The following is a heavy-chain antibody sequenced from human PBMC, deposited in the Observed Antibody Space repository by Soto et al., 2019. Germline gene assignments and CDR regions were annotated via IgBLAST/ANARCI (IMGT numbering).Heavy chain of an antibody. J-gene: IGHJ4*02. V-gene: IGHV4-30-2*01. CDR2: LYHSGST. CDR3: ARASDWNYELDY. Sequence: LSFTCAASGGSISSGGYSWSWIRQPPGKGLEWIGYLYHSGSTYYNTSIKSRVAISVDRSKNQCSLKLSSVTAADTAVYYCARASDWNYELDYWAQGTLVTVSS. D-gene: IGHD1-7*01. CDR1: GGSISSGGYS.